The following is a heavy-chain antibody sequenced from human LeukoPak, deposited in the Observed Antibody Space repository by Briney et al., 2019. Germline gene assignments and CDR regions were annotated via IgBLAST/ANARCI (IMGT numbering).Heavy chain of an antibody. CDR3: ARVLVRGVIPYYMDV. CDR2: IYYSGST. D-gene: IGHD3-10*01. CDR1: GGSISSYY. V-gene: IGHV4-59*12. Sequence: SETLSLTCTVSGGSISSYYWSWIRQPPGKGLEWIGYIYYSGSTNYNPSLKSRVTISVDTSKNQFSLKLSSVTAADTAVYYCARVLVRGVIPYYMDVWGKGTTVTVSS. J-gene: IGHJ6*03.